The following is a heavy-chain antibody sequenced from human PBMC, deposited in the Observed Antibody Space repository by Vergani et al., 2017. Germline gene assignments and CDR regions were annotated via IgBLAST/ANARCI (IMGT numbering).Heavy chain of an antibody. V-gene: IGHV3-30*18. CDR1: GFTSSYYG. D-gene: IGHD4-11*01. CDR2: ISYDGTQK. Sequence: QVHLVESGGGVVQPGRSLRLSCVVSGFTSSYYGMHWVRQAPGKGLEWVAVISYDGTQKYYADSVKGRFTISRDNSKNTLYLQMNSLRAEDTAVYYCAKDPSSPTVTSDYYYYYGMDVWGQGTTVTVSS. CDR3: AKDPSSPTVTSDYYYYYGMDV. J-gene: IGHJ6*02.